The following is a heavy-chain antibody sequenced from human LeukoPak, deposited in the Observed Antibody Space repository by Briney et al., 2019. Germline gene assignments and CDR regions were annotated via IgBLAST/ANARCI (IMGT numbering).Heavy chain of an antibody. D-gene: IGHD6-19*01. J-gene: IGHJ4*02. CDR1: GFTFSSYW. CDR2: INSDGSRI. CDR3: ARGYSSGWYYFDY. Sequence: GGSLRLSCAASGFTFSSYWMHWVRQVPGKGLVWVSRINSDGSRIGYADSVKGRFTISRDNAKNTLYLQMNSLRAEDTAVYYCARGYSSGWYYFDYWGQGTLVTVSS. V-gene: IGHV3-74*01.